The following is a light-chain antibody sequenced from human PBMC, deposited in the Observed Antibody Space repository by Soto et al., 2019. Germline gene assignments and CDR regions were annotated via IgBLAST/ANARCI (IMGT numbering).Light chain of an antibody. CDR2: DAS. CDR3: QQYDNYSYT. V-gene: IGKV1-5*01. CDR1: QSISNW. J-gene: IGKJ2*01. Sequence: DIQMTQSPSTLSASVGDRVTITCRASQSISNWLAWYQQKPGKAPKVLIYDASSLESGVPARFSGSGSGTEFTLTISSLEPDDFATYYCQQYDNYSYTFGEGTKLEIK.